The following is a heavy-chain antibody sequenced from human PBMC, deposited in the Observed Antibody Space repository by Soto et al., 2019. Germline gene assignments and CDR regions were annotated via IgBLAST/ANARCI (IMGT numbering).Heavy chain of an antibody. CDR3: ARESEDPTSNFDY. CDR1: GFTFTRYS. Sequence: GGSLRLSCAASGFTFTRYSMNWVRQAPGKGLEWVSSISSTTNYIYYGDSMKGRFTISRDNAKNSLYLEMNSLRAEDTAVYYCARESEDPTSNFDYWGQGILVTVSS. J-gene: IGHJ4*02. V-gene: IGHV3-21*06. CDR2: ISSTTNYI.